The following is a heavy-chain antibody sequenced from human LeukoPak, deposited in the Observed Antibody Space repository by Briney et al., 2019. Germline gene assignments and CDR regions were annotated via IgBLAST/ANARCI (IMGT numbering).Heavy chain of an antibody. CDR2: ISGSGGST. J-gene: IGHJ4*02. D-gene: IGHD3-10*01. V-gene: IGHV3-23*01. CDR1: GFTFSSYA. Sequence: GGSLRLSCAASGFTFSSYAMSWVRQAPGKGLEWVSAISGSGGSTYYADSVKGRFTISRDNAKNSLYLQMNSLRAEDTAVYYCARGHYYGSGRYDYYFDYWGQGTLVTVSS. CDR3: ARGHYYGSGRYDYYFDY.